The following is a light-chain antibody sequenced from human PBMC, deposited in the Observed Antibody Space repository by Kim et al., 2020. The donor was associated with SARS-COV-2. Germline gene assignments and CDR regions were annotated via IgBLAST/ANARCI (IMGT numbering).Light chain of an antibody. J-gene: IGKJ1*01. CDR3: QQYNNWPTWT. CDR1: QSVSSN. Sequence: SPGERATLSCRASQSVSSNLAWYQQKPGQVPRLLIYGASTRATGIPARFSGSGSGTEFTLTISSLQSEDFAVYYCQQYNNWPTWTFGQGTKVDIK. V-gene: IGKV3-15*01. CDR2: GAS.